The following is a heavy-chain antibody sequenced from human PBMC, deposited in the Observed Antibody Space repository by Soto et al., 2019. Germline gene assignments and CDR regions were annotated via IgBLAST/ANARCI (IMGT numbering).Heavy chain of an antibody. CDR2: IYYSGST. D-gene: IGHD3-22*01. CDR3: SRGSYSHSSCSKKCFDY. V-gene: IGHV4-59*01. Sequence: QVQLQESGPGLVKPSETLSLTCTVSGGFISSYYWSWIRQPPGKGLEWIGYIYYSGSTNYNPSLKSRVTISVDTSKNQFSLKLSSVTAADTAVYYCSRGSYSHSSCSKKCFDYWGQGTLVTVSS. J-gene: IGHJ4*02. CDR1: GGFISSYY.